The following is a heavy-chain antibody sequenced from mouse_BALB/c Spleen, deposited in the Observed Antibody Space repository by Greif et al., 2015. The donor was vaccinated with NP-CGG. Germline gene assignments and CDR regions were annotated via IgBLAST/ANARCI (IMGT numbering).Heavy chain of an antibody. Sequence: VQLQQSGSVLVRPGASVKLSCKASGYTFTNSWMHWAKQRPGQGLEWIGEIHPNSGNVNYNEKFKGKATLTVDTSSSTAYVDLSSLTSEDSAVFYCAKSGDYDNSFDCWGQGTTLTVPS. D-gene: IGHD2-4*01. CDR2: IHPNSGNV. CDR1: GYTFTNSW. J-gene: IGHJ2*01. CDR3: AKSGDYDNSFDC. V-gene: IGHV1S130*01.